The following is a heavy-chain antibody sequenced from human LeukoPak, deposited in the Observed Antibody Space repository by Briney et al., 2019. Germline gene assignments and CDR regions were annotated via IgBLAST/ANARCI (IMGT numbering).Heavy chain of an antibody. J-gene: IGHJ4*02. D-gene: IGHD3-22*01. CDR3: ARGPTYYYDSSGPEQFNPYDY. CDR1: GYTFTGYY. Sequence: GASVKVSCKASGYTFTGYYMHWVRQAPGQGLEWMGWINPNSGGTNYAQKFQGRVTMTRDTSISTAYMELSRLRSDDTAVYYCARGPTYYYDSSGPEQFNPYDYWGQGTLVTVSS. V-gene: IGHV1-2*02. CDR2: INPNSGGT.